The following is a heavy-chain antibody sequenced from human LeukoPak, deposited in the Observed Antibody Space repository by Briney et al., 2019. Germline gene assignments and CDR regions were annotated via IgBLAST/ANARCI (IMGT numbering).Heavy chain of an antibody. V-gene: IGHV3-48*01. CDR2: VSSSSSTI. CDR3: AREGYYYDSSGSRYYYYYMDV. Sequence: GGSLRLSCAASGFTFSSYSMNWVRQAPGKGLEWVSYVSSSSSTIYYADSVKGRFTISRDNAKNSLYLQMNSLRAEDTAVYYCAREGYYYDSSGSRYYYYYMDVWGKGTTVTVSS. CDR1: GFTFSSYS. J-gene: IGHJ6*03. D-gene: IGHD3-22*01.